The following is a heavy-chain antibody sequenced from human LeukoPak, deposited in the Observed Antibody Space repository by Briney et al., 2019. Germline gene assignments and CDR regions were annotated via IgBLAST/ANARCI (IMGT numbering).Heavy chain of an antibody. D-gene: IGHD3-22*01. Sequence: SVKVSCKASGGTFSSYAISWVRQARGQGLEWMGGIIPIFGTANYAQKFQGRVTITTDESTSTAYMELSSLRSEDTAVYYCARDEYYYESSGYSVWFDPWGQGTLVTVSS. J-gene: IGHJ5*02. CDR2: IIPIFGTA. CDR3: ARDEYYYESSGYSVWFDP. CDR1: GGTFSSYA. V-gene: IGHV1-69*05.